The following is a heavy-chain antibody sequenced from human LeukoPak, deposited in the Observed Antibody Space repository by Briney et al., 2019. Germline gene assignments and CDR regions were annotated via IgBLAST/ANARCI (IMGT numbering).Heavy chain of an antibody. J-gene: IGHJ4*02. CDR1: GFTFSSYW. D-gene: IGHD6-19*01. V-gene: IGHV3-74*01. Sequence: PGGSLRLSCAASGFTFSSYWMHWVRQAPGKGLVWVSRINSDGSSTSYADSVKGRFTISRDNAKNTLYLQMNSLRAEDTAVYYCARDNKISHSSGWYPGTDYWGQGTLVTVSS. CDR2: INSDGSST. CDR3: ARDNKISHSSGWYPGTDY.